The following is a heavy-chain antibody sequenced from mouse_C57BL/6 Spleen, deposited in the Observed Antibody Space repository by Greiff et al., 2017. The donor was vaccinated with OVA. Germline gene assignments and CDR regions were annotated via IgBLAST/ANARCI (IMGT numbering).Heavy chain of an antibody. CDR2: IYPGGGYT. Sequence: VQLQQSGAELVRPGPSVKMSCKASGYTFTNYWIGWAKQRPGHGLEWIGDIYPGGGYTNYNEKFKGKATLTADKSSSTAYMQFSSLTSEDSAIYYCAVSTGERAWFAYWGQGTLVTVSA. J-gene: IGHJ3*01. V-gene: IGHV1-63*01. CDR1: GYTFTNYW. CDR3: AVSTGERAWFAY.